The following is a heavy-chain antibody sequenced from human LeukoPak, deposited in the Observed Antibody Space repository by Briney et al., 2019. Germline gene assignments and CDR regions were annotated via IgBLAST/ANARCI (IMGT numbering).Heavy chain of an antibody. CDR3: AGDLATGGNWFDP. V-gene: IGHV3-74*01. D-gene: IGHD1-26*01. Sequence: FTISRDSAKNTLFLRMNSLRAEDTAVYYCAGDLATGGNWFDPWGQGTLVTVSS. J-gene: IGHJ5*02.